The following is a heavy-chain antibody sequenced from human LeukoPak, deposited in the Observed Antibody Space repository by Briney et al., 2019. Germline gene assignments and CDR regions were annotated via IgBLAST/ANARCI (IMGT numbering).Heavy chain of an antibody. CDR1: GFTFTSYA. CDR3: AKAPRFGDHATEYYYYCMHV. J-gene: IGHJ6*03. Sequence: GGSLRLSCAASGFTFTSYAMSWVRQAPGKGLEWVSSISGSGGGTFYADSVKGRFTISRDNSKNTLYLQMNSLRVEDTAVYYCAKAPRFGDHATEYYYYCMHVWGKGTTVTVSS. CDR2: ISGSGGGT. D-gene: IGHD3-16*01. V-gene: IGHV3-23*01.